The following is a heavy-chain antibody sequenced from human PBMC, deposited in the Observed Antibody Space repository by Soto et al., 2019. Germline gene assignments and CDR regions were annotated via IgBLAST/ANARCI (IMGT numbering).Heavy chain of an antibody. Sequence: LRLSCAASGVTFSKYAMRGVRQAPGRGLEWVSRINDGVDRTHYAESVKGLFTFSRDNSENTLYLQLDSLRAEDTAIYYCAKAEKILAVAGYLEHWGQGRKVTVS. CDR3: AKAEKILAVAGYLEH. D-gene: IGHD6-19*01. J-gene: IGHJ4*02. CDR1: GVTFSKYA. CDR2: INDGVDRT. V-gene: IGHV3-23*01.